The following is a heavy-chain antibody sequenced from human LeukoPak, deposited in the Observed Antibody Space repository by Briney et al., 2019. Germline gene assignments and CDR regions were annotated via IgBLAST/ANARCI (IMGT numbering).Heavy chain of an antibody. CDR1: GGTFSSYA. CDR2: IIPILGIA. Sequence: ASVKVSCKASGGTFSSYAISWVRQAPGQGLEWMGGIIPILGIANYAQKFQGRVTITADKSTSTAYMELSSLRSEDTAVYYCARAPVAVAGYGLGYSNSYWGQGTLVTVSS. CDR3: ARAPVAVAGYGLGYSNSY. V-gene: IGHV1-69*10. J-gene: IGHJ4*02. D-gene: IGHD6-13*01.